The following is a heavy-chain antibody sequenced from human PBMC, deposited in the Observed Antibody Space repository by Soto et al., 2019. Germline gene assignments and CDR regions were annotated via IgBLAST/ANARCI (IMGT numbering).Heavy chain of an antibody. CDR2: IIPIFGTA. CDR3: AMYSSSPEYYYYGMDV. D-gene: IGHD6-6*01. Sequence: QVQLVQSGAEVKKPGSSVKVSCKASGGTFSSYAISWVRQAPGQGLEWMGGIIPIFGTATYAQKFHGRVTITADESTSTAYMELSSLRSEDTALYYCAMYSSSPEYYYYGMDVWGKGTTVTVSS. V-gene: IGHV1-69*01. CDR1: GGTFSSYA. J-gene: IGHJ6*04.